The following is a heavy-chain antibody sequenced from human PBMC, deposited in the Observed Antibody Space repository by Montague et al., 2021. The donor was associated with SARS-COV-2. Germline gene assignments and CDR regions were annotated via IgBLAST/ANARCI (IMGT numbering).Heavy chain of an antibody. V-gene: IGHV4-39*01. Sequence: SETLSLTCTVSGGSISSPDYYWGWIRQSPGKGLEWIGSISYTGSTYYNLSLRSRVSFSMDTSKNHFSLSLSSVTVADTAVYFCARQLPSYCATNKCYSYYFDGWGRGALVTVSS. CDR1: GGSISSPDYY. D-gene: IGHD2-8*01. CDR3: ARQLPSYCATNKCYSYYFDG. CDR2: ISYTGST. J-gene: IGHJ4*02.